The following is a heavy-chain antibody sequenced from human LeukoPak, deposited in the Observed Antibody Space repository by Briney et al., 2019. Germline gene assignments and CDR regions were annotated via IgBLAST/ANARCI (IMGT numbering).Heavy chain of an antibody. D-gene: IGHD3-16*02. V-gene: IGHV4-61*10. CDR3: ARAALSVDIWGSYRRGRFDP. Sequence: SETLSLTCTVSGGSISSGSYYWSWIRQPAGKRLEWIGHIYFSGTTNYNPSLKSRVTISVDTSKNQCSLKLSSVTAADTAVYYCARAALSVDIWGSYRRGRFDPWGQGTLVTVSS. CDR1: GGSISSGSYY. J-gene: IGHJ5*02. CDR2: IYFSGTT.